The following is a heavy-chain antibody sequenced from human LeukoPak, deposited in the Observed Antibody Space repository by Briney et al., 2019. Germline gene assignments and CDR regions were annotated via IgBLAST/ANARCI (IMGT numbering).Heavy chain of an antibody. Sequence: PSETLSLTCTVSGDSISRYYWSWIRQPPGKALEWIGYIYYSGSTNYNPSLKSRVTLSVDTSEDQFSLKLTSVTAADTAIYYCASTPLYYGSGSYPFDYWGRGTLVTVSS. CDR1: GDSISRYY. V-gene: IGHV4-59*01. D-gene: IGHD3-10*01. J-gene: IGHJ4*02. CDR2: IYYSGST. CDR3: ASTPLYYGSGSYPFDY.